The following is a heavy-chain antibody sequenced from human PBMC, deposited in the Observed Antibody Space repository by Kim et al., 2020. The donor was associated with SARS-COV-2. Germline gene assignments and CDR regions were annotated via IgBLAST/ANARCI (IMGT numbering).Heavy chain of an antibody. CDR2: ISSNSGSI. CDR3: TTQLFSVAENY. Sequence: GGSLRLSCAASGFSFSSYKMNWVRQAPGKGLEWVSVISSNSGSIYYADSVKGRFTISRDNTKNSLYLQMNSPRVEDTAVYYCTTQLFSVAENYWGQGTLPTVSS. J-gene: IGHJ4*02. V-gene: IGHV3-21*01. CDR1: GFSFSSYK. D-gene: IGHD6-19*01.